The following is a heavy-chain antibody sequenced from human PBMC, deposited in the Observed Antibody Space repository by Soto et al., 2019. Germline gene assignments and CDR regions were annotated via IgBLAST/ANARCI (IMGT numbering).Heavy chain of an antibody. Sequence: SETLSLTCAVYGGSFSGYYWSWIRQPPGKGLEWIGEINHSGSTNYNPSLKSRVTISVDTSKNQFSLKLSSVTAADTAVYYCARVVGGNQVVPAANIYNWFDPWGQGTLVTVSS. D-gene: IGHD2-2*01. J-gene: IGHJ5*02. V-gene: IGHV4-34*01. CDR1: GGSFSGYY. CDR3: ARVVGGNQVVPAANIYNWFDP. CDR2: INHSGST.